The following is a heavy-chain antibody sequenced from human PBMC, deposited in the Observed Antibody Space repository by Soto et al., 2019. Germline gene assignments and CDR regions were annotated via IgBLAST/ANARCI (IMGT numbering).Heavy chain of an antibody. CDR2: IIPIFGTA. J-gene: IGHJ5*02. V-gene: IGHV1-69*13. Sequence: SVKVSCKASGYTFTSYGISWVRQAPGQGLEWMGGIIPIFGTANYAQKFQGRVTITADESTSTAHMELSSLRSEDTAVYYCAPGIAVAGIDNNWFDPWGQGTLVTVSS. D-gene: IGHD6-19*01. CDR3: APGIAVAGIDNNWFDP. CDR1: GYTFTSYG.